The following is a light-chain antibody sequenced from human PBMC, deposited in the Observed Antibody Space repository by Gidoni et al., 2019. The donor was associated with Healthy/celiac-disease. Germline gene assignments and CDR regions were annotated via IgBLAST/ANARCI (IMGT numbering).Light chain of an antibody. CDR2: DAS. Sequence: ETVSTQSPATLSLSPGESATLSCRASQSVSSYLAWYQQKPGQAPRLLIYDASNRATGIPARFSGSGSGTDFTLTISSLEPEDVAVYYCQQRSNWSYTFGQGTKLEIK. V-gene: IGKV3-11*01. J-gene: IGKJ2*01. CDR1: QSVSSY. CDR3: QQRSNWSYT.